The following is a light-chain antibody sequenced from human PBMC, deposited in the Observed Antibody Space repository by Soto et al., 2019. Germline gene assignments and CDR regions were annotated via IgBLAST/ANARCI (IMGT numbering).Light chain of an antibody. CDR2: AAS. CDR3: QQSYTSPVT. V-gene: IGKV1-12*01. CDR1: QGISSW. Sequence: DIQMTHSPSSVCASVGDRVTITCRASQGISSWLAWYKQKPGKAPKLVIYAASSLQSGVPSRFSGGGSGTDFTLTISSLKPEDFGTYYCQQSYTSPVTFGGGTKVDIK. J-gene: IGKJ4*01.